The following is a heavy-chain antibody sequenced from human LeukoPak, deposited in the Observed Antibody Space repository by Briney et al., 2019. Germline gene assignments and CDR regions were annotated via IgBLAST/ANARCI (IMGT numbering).Heavy chain of an antibody. V-gene: IGHV1-2*04. CDR3: ARLSSSGLDAFDI. CDR1: GYTFTGYY. D-gene: IGHD6-19*01. CDR2: INPNSGGT. J-gene: IGHJ3*02. Sequence: ASVKVSCKASGYTFTGYYMHWVRQAPGQGLEWMGWINPNSGGTNYAQKFQGWVTMTRDTSISTAYMELSRLRSDDTAVYYCARLSSSGLDAFDIWGQGTMVTVSS.